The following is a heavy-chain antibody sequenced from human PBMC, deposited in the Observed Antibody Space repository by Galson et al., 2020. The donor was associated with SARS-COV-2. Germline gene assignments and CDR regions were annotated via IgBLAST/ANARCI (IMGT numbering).Heavy chain of an antibody. V-gene: IGHV3-33*01. CDR3: ARDGQSSRGWAFDY. CDR2: IFFDGSAK. Sequence: GGSLRLSCAASGFTLSDNAMPWGRPAQGTGPERVAQIFFDGSAKYYGDSVRGRFTISRDSSKNTVYPEMNNLGVDDTAVYYCARDGQSSRGWAFDYWGQGTLLTVSS. J-gene: IGHJ4*02. D-gene: IGHD6-19*01. CDR1: GFTLSDNA.